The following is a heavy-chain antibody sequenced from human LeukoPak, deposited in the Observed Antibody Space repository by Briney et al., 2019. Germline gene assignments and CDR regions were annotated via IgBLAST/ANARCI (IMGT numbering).Heavy chain of an antibody. CDR3: ARRAVAVDFDAFDI. V-gene: IGHV3-7*02. CDR2: ISQHGSET. D-gene: IGHD6-19*01. J-gene: IGHJ3*02. Sequence: GGSLRLSCAASGFTFCIYWMSWVRQAPGKGLDWVANISQHGSETYYVDSVKGRFTISRDNAKNSLYLQMNSLRDEDTAVYYCARRAVAVDFDAFDIWGQGTMVTVSS. CDR1: GFTFCIYW.